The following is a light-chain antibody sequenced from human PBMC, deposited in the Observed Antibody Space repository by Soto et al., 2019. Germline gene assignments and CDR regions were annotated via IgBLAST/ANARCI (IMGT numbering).Light chain of an antibody. CDR1: RDTRNS. Sequence: DIQLTQSPSFLSASVGDRVTITCRASRDTRNSLAWYQQKPGKAPTLLIYTISTLQSGVPPRFSGSGSGTEFTLPISSLQPEDFATYYCQQHNSWPLTFGGGTTVEIK. V-gene: IGKV1-9*01. J-gene: IGKJ4*01. CDR2: TIS. CDR3: QQHNSWPLT.